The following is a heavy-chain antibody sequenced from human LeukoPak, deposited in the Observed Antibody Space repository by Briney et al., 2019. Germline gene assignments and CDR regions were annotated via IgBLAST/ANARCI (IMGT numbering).Heavy chain of an antibody. CDR3: ARDLRGNYGILDY. CDR1: GYSISSGYY. Sequence: SETLSLTCAVSGYSISSGYYWGWIRQPPGKGLEWIGRIYTSGSTNYNPSLKSRVTISVDTSKNQFSLKLSSVTAADTAVYYCARDLRGNYGILDYWGQGTLVTVSS. CDR2: IYTSGST. D-gene: IGHD4-11*01. J-gene: IGHJ4*02. V-gene: IGHV4-38-2*02.